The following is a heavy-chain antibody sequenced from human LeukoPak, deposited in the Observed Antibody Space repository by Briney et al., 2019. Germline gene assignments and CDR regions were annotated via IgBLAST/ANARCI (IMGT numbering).Heavy chain of an antibody. Sequence: GGSLRLSCAASGFSFSTYTMNWVRQAPGKGLEWVSSISSSSSYIYYADSVKGRFTISRDNAKNSLYLQMNSLRAEDTAVYYCARDLYSFFDYWGQGTLVTVSS. D-gene: IGHD6-13*01. CDR1: GFSFSTYT. CDR2: ISSSSSYI. J-gene: IGHJ4*02. V-gene: IGHV3-21*01. CDR3: ARDLYSFFDY.